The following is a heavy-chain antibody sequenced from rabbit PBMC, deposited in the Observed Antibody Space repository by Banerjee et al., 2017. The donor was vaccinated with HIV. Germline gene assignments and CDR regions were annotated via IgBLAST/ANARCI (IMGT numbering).Heavy chain of an antibody. CDR2: IYTGSSGST. CDR3: ASSPSGAVYDWFDL. V-gene: IGHV1S40*01. CDR1: GFSFSSSYY. Sequence: QSLEESRGGLVQPEGSLTLTCKVSGFSFSSSYYMCWVRQAPGKGLEWIACIYTGSSGSTYYASWAKGRFTISKTSSTTVTLQMTSLTAADTATYFCASSPSGAVYDWFDLWGPGTLVTVS. J-gene: IGHJ5*01. D-gene: IGHD1-1*01.